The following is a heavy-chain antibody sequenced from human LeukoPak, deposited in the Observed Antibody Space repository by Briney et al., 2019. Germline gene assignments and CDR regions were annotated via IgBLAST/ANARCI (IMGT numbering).Heavy chain of an antibody. CDR1: GFTFSSYR. CDR3: ARFTFGGVIVDAFDI. D-gene: IGHD3-16*02. CDR2: TYSGAST. V-gene: IGHV3-53*01. J-gene: IGHJ3*02. Sequence: PGGSLRLSCAASGFTFSSYRMNWVRQAPGKGLEWVSVTYSGASTYYADSVKGRFTISRDNSKNTLYLQMNSLRAEDTAVYYCARFTFGGVIVDAFDIWGQGTMVIVSS.